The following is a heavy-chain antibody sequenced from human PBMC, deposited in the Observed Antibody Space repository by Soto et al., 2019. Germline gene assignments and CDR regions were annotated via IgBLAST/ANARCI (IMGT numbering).Heavy chain of an antibody. CDR2: ISYDGSNK. Sequence: QVQLVESGGGVVQPGRSLRLSCAASGFTFSSYGMHWVRQAPGKGLEWVAVISYDGSNKYYADSVKGRFTISRDNSKNTLYLQINSLRAEDTAVYYCAKDYCSSTSCFYNWFDPWGQGTLVTVSS. D-gene: IGHD2-2*01. J-gene: IGHJ5*02. CDR1: GFTFSSYG. V-gene: IGHV3-30*18. CDR3: AKDYCSSTSCFYNWFDP.